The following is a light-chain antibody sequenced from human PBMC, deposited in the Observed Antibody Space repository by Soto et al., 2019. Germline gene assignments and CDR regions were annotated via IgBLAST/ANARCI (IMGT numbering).Light chain of an antibody. J-gene: IGKJ3*01. V-gene: IGKV3-15*01. CDR3: QQYNKWPLFT. CDR1: QSIGSN. Sequence: ETVLTQSPATFSVSPGERATLSCRASQSIGSNLAWYQQRPGQPPRLLIYGASTRATGVPARFSGSGSGTEFTLTINSLQSEDFALYYSQQYNKWPLFTFGPGTQVDIK. CDR2: GAS.